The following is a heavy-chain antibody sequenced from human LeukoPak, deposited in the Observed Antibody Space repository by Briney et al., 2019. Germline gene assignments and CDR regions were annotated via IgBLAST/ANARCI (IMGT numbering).Heavy chain of an antibody. D-gene: IGHD3-16*01. CDR3: ARAAWNGGGGFDP. J-gene: IGHJ5*02. CDR1: NGSFSGYY. V-gene: IGHV4-34*01. CDR2: VNHGGDT. Sequence: PSETLSLTCAVYNGSFSGYYWSWIRQSPEKGLEWIGEVNHGGDTNYNPSLRSRVTISLDTSKNHFSLKFRSVTAADTAIYNCARAAWNGGGGFDPWGQGTLVTVSS.